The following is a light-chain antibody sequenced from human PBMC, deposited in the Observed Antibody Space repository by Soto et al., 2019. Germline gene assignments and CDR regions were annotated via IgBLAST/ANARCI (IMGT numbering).Light chain of an antibody. V-gene: IGKV3-15*01. CDR3: HQYNNWPPST. CDR1: QSISDT. CDR2: DKS. J-gene: IGKJ5*01. Sequence: EIVMTQSPATLSVSPGGRATLSCTASQSISDTLAWYQQKPGQAPRLLIFDKSSRAPGVPARFSGSGTGTDFTLTINSLQSEDFGVYYCHQYNNWPPSTFGQGTRLEIK.